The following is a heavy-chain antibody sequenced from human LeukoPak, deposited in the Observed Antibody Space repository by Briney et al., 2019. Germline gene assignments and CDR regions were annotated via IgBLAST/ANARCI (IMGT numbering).Heavy chain of an antibody. CDR2: ISYDGSNK. CDR1: GFTFSSYG. D-gene: IGHD2-15*01. Sequence: GGSLRLSSAASGFTFSSYGMHWVRQAPGKGLEWVAVISYDGSNKYYADSVKGRFTISRDNSKNTLYLQMNSLRAEDTAVYYCAKTLGYCSGGSCKDDYYYYGMDVWGQGTTVTVSS. V-gene: IGHV3-30*18. CDR3: AKTLGYCSGGSCKDDYYYYGMDV. J-gene: IGHJ6*02.